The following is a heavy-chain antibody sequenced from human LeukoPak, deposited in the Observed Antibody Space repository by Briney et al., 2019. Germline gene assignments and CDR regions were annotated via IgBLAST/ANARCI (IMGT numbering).Heavy chain of an antibody. J-gene: IGHJ3*02. CDR3: ARGGLTGAFDI. D-gene: IGHD1-14*01. Sequence: GGSLRLSCAASGFTFSSFWIFWVRQAPGKGLVSVSRIDNDGSSTSYADSVKGRFTISRDNAKNTLYLQMNSLRAEDTAVYYCARGGLTGAFDIWGQGTMVTVSS. V-gene: IGHV3-74*01. CDR2: IDNDGSST. CDR1: GFTFSSFW.